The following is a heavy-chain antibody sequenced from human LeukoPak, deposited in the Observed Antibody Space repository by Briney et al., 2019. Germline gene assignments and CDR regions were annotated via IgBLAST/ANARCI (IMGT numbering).Heavy chain of an antibody. CDR2: ISAYNGNT. V-gene: IGHV1-18*01. Sequence: ASVKVSCTASGYTFTSYGISWVRQAPGQGLEWMGWISAYNGNTNYAQKLQGRVTMTTDTSTSTAYMELRSLRSDDTAVYYCARESSSGWYFDYWGQGTLVTVSS. D-gene: IGHD6-19*01. CDR1: GYTFTSYG. J-gene: IGHJ4*02. CDR3: ARESSSGWYFDY.